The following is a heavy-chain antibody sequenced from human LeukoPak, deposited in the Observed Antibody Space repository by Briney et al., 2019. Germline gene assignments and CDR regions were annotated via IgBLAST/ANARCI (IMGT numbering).Heavy chain of an antibody. CDR1: GFTFSSYA. CDR3: AKAEKKGSSRPFNY. V-gene: IGHV3-23*01. CDR2: ISGSGGST. Sequence: PGGSLRLCCAASGFTFSSYAMSWVRQAAGKGLQWVSGISGSGGSTYYADSVKGRFTISRDNSMNTLFLQMNSLRAEDTAVYYCAKAEKKGSSRPFNYWGQGSLLTVSS. D-gene: IGHD6-19*01. J-gene: IGHJ4*02.